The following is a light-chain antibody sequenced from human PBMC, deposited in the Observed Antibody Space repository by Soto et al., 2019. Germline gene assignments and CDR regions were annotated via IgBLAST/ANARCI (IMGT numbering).Light chain of an antibody. J-gene: IGLJ1*01. CDR3: CSYAGSSTYV. Sequence: QSVLTQPASVSGSPGQSITISCTGTSSDVGSYNLVSWYQQHPGKAPKLMIYEGSKRPSGVSNRFSGSKSGNTASLTTSGLQAEDEADYYCCSYAGSSTYVFGTGTKV. V-gene: IGLV2-23*01. CDR1: SSDVGSYNL. CDR2: EGS.